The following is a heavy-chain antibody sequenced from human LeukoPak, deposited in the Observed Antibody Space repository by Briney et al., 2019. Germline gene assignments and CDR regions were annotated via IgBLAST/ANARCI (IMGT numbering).Heavy chain of an antibody. CDR1: GYTFTGHY. V-gene: IGHV1-2*02. Sequence: ASVKVSCKASGYTFTGHYMHWVRQAPGQGLEWMGWINPNSSATIFAQKFQGRVTMTRDTSISTAFMELSRLRSDDTAVYYCARVEQTKLFDYWGQGTLATVSS. CDR3: ARVEQTKLFDY. CDR2: INPNSSAT. J-gene: IGHJ4*02. D-gene: IGHD1/OR15-1a*01.